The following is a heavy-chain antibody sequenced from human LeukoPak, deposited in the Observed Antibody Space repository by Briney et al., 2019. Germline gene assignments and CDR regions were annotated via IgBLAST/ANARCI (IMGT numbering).Heavy chain of an antibody. J-gene: IGHJ4*02. CDR2: IRYDGTNK. CDR3: AKGGRYVREFIDY. Sequence: GGSLRLSCAASGFTFSSYGMHWVRQAPGKGLEWVAFIRYDGTNKYYADSVKGRFTISRDNAKKSLYLQMNSLRAEDTALYYCAKGGRYVREFIDYWGQGTLVTVSS. D-gene: IGHD3-16*01. CDR1: GFTFSSYG. V-gene: IGHV3-30*02.